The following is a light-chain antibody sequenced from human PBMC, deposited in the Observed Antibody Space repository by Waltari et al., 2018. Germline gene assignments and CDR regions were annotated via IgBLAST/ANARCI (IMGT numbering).Light chain of an antibody. V-gene: IGKV3-11*01. Sequence: EIVLTQSPATLSLSPGERATLSCRADQNIGNSLTWYQQKPGQAPRLLIYDTSDRATGIPARFSGSGSGTDFTLTISSLEPEDFAVYYCQQRSDWPPGVFTFGPGTKLEIK. CDR1: QNIGNS. CDR2: DTS. J-gene: IGKJ2*01. CDR3: QQRSDWPPGVFT.